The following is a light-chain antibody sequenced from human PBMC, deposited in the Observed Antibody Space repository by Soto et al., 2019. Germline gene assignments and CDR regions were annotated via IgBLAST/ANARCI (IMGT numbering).Light chain of an antibody. Sequence: QAVLTQPPSVSGAPGQRVTISCTGSSSNIGAGYDVHWYQQLPGTAPKLLIFGNIHRPSGVPDRFSGSKSGTSASLAITGLQADDEAHYYFQSYDKGPLFGGGTKLTVL. CDR2: GNI. J-gene: IGLJ2*01. V-gene: IGLV1-40*01. CDR1: SSNIGAGYD. CDR3: QSYDKGPL.